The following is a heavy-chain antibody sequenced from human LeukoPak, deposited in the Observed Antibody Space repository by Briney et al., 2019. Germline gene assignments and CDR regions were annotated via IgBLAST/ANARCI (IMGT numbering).Heavy chain of an antibody. CDR2: ISSSSSYI. D-gene: IGHD3-10*01. CDR3: ARDCWDYGSGSYCGIDY. J-gene: IGHJ4*02. Sequence: PGGSLRLSCAASGFTFSSYSMNWVRQAPGKGLEWVSSISSSSSYIYYADSVKGRFTISRDNAKNSLYLQMNRVRAEDTAVYYCARDCWDYGSGSYCGIDYWGQGTLVRVSS. V-gene: IGHV3-21*03. CDR1: GFTFSSYS.